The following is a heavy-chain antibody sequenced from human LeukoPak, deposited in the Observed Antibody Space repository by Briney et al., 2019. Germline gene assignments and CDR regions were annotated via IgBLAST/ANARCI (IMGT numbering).Heavy chain of an antibody. Sequence: ASVKVSCKASGYTFTSYYMHWVRQAPGQGLEWMGIINPSGGSTSYAQKFQGRVTMTRDTSTSTVYMELSSLRSEDTAVYYCAASTISYYYYMDVWGKGTTVTVSS. CDR3: AASTISYYYYMDV. J-gene: IGHJ6*03. D-gene: IGHD2/OR15-2a*01. CDR1: GYTFTSYY. V-gene: IGHV1-46*01. CDR2: INPSGGST.